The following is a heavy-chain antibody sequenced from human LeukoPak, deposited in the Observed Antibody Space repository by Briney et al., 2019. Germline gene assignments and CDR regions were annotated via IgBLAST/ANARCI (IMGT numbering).Heavy chain of an antibody. J-gene: IGHJ4*02. CDR1: GFTFSSDW. D-gene: IGHD5-24*01. CDR3: ATSLWVATKWDTSYFYS. V-gene: IGHV3-15*05. Sequence: GGSLRLSCAASGFTFSSDWMSWVRQAPGKGLEWVGRIKSKTDGRTKDYAVPVKGRFTISTDDSKTTLQLPMNSPETEDKAVYYCATSLWVATKWDTSYFYSWGERAPVT. CDR2: IKSKTDGRTK.